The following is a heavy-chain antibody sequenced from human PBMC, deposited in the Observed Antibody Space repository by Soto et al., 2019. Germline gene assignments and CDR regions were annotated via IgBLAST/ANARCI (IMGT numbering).Heavy chain of an antibody. Sequence: SETHSLTCTVSGGSISSYYWSWIRQPAGKGLEWIGRIYTSGSTNYNPSLKSRVTMSVDTSKNQFSLKLSSVTAADTAVYYCAREREYSGSYYPTDAFDIWGQGTMVNVSS. V-gene: IGHV4-4*07. CDR1: GGSISSYY. CDR2: IYTSGST. D-gene: IGHD1-26*01. J-gene: IGHJ3*02. CDR3: AREREYSGSYYPTDAFDI.